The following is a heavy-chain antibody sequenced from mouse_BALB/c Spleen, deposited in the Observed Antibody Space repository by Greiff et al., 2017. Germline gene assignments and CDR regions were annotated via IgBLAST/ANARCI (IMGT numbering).Heavy chain of an antibody. V-gene: IGHV1-4*02. D-gene: IGHD3-3*01. J-gene: IGHJ2*01. CDR2: INPSSGYT. CDR3: ARGGTHFDY. Sequence: VHLVESAAELARPGASVKMSCKASGYTFTSYTMHWVKQRPGQGLEWIGYINPSSGYTEYNQKFKDKTTLTADKSSSTAYMQLSSLTSEDSAVYYCARGGTHFDYWGQGTTLTVSS. CDR1: GYTFTSYT.